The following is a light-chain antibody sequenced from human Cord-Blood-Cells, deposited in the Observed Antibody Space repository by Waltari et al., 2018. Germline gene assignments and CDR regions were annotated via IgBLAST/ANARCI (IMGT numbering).Light chain of an antibody. Sequence: DIVMTQSPATLSVSPGERATLSCRASQSVSSNLAWYQQKPGQAPRLLIYGASTRATGIPARFSGSGSGTEFTLTISSLQSEDFAVYYCQQYNNWPYTFGQGTKREIK. CDR3: QQYNNWPYT. V-gene: IGKV3-15*01. CDR1: QSVSSN. CDR2: GAS. J-gene: IGKJ2*01.